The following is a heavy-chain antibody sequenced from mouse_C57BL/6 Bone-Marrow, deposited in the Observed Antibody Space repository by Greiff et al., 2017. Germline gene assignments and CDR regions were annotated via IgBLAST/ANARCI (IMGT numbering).Heavy chain of an antibody. J-gene: IGHJ1*03. D-gene: IGHD1-1*01. CDR3: ATHHCYCGSRYFDG. Sequence: QVQLQQPGAELVKPGASVKLSCKASGYTFTSYWMHWVKQRPGQGLEWIGMIHPNSGSTNYNEKFTSKATLTVDKSSSTAYLQLSSLPSEDSAVDYCATHHCYCGSRYFDGWGTGTTVTVAS. CDR2: IHPNSGST. V-gene: IGHV1-64*01. CDR1: GYTFTSYW.